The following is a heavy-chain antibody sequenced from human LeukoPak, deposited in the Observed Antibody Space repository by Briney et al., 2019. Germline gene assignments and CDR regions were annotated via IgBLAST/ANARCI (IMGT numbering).Heavy chain of an antibody. CDR3: ARVVMATFDY. Sequence: GGSLRLSCAASGFTLSNYWMSWVRQAPGKGLEWVANIKQDGSEKNCVDSVKGRFTISRDNSKNTLYLQMNSLRAEDTAVYYCARVVMATFDYWGQGTLVTVSS. J-gene: IGHJ4*02. CDR1: GFTLSNYW. D-gene: IGHD5-24*01. CDR2: IKQDGSEK. V-gene: IGHV3-7*01.